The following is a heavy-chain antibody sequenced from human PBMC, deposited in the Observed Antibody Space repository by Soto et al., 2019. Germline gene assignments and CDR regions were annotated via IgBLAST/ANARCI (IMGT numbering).Heavy chain of an antibody. CDR2: INEDGSKR. CDR1: GLSLTPSG. Sequence: EVQLVESGGGLVQSGGSLRLSCLASGLSLTPSGMSGVRKTPGKGLEWVAKINEDGSKRDYMESVEGRFTISRDNAKNSVSLQLDSLRVDGTVMYYCPRWDWRCSGGCCFFDSWGQGPLVPVSS. CDR3: PRWDWRCSGGCCFFDS. V-gene: IGHV3-7*01. D-gene: IGHD2-15*01. J-gene: IGHJ4*02.